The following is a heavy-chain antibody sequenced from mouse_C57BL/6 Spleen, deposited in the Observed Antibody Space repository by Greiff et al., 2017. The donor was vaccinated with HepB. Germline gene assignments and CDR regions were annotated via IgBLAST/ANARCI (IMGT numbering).Heavy chain of an antibody. CDR2: INPNNGGT. CDR3: AREGTYGNYSIYWYFDV. CDR1: GYTFTDYN. V-gene: IGHV1-18*01. D-gene: IGHD2-1*01. Sequence: VQLKESGPELVKPGASVKIPCKASGYTFTDYNMDWVKQSHGKSLEWIGDINPNNGGTIYNQKFKGKATLTVDKSSSTAYMELRSLTSEDTAVYYCAREGTYGNYSIYWYFDVWGTGTTVTVSS. J-gene: IGHJ1*03.